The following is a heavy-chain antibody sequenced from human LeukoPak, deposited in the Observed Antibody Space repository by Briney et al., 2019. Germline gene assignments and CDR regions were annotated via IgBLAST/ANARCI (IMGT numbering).Heavy chain of an antibody. CDR2: IYHSGST. CDR3: ARDSSSGSPTWYFDL. D-gene: IGHD6-19*01. J-gene: IGHJ2*01. V-gene: IGHV4-38-2*02. Sequence: SETLSLTCSVSGYSISSGYYWGWIRPPPGKGLEWIGSIYHSGSTYYNPSLKSRVTISVDTSKNQFSLKLSSVTAADTAVYHCARDSSSGSPTWYFDLWGRGTLVSVSS. CDR1: GYSISSGYY.